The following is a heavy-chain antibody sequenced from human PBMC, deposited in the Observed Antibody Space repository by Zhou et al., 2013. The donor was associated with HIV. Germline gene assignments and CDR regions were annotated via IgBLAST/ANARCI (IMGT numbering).Heavy chain of an antibody. D-gene: IGHD2-15*01. CDR2: INPNSGGT. CDR1: GYIFTGYY. CDR3: ARGLSATWSGGGFFYMDV. V-gene: IGHV1-2*04. J-gene: IGHJ6*03. Sequence: QVQLVQSGAEVKKPGASVKVSCKASGYIFTGYYMHWVRQAPGQGLEWMGWINPNSGGTNYAQKFQGWVTMTRDTSISTAYMELRSLRSDDTAVYYCARGLSATWSGGGFFYMDVWGQGTTVTVSS.